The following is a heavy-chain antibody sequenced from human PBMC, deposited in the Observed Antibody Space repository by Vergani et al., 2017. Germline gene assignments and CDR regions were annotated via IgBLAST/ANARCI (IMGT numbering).Heavy chain of an antibody. CDR1: GYSIRNGYY. V-gene: IGHV4-38-2*01. Sequence: QVQLQESGPGLVEPSETLSLTCAVSGYSIRNGYYWGWIRQPPGNGLEWIGSIYHSGSTHYNPSLKSRVTISVDTSKNAFSLKVTSVTAADTAVYYWTRQPQEGASGPPSVPTWGQGSSVIVSS. CDR3: TRQPQEGASGPPSVPT. D-gene: IGHD5-12*01. J-gene: IGHJ4*02. CDR2: IYHSGST.